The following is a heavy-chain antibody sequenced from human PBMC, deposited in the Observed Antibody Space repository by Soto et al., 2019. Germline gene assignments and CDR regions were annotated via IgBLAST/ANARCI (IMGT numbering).Heavy chain of an antibody. CDR3: AKGTQVWDEVGGSIEY. J-gene: IGHJ4*02. D-gene: IGHD5-12*01. CDR1: GFTFSSYA. Sequence: GGSLRLSCAASGFTFSSYAMSWVRQAPGKGLEWVSAISGSGGSTYYADSVKGRFTISRDNSKNTLYLQMNSLRAEDTAVYYCAKGTQVWDEVGGSIEYWGQGTLVTVSS. V-gene: IGHV3-23*01. CDR2: ISGSGGST.